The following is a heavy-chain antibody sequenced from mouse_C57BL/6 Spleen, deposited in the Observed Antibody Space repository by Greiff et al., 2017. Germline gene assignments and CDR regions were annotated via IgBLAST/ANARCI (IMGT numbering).Heavy chain of an antibody. J-gene: IGHJ4*01. V-gene: IGHV10-1*01. CDR2: IRSKSNNYAT. Sequence: DVILVESGGGLVQPKGSLKLSCAASGFSFNTYAMNWVRQAPGKGLEWVARIRSKSNNYATYYADSVKDRFTISRDDSESMLYLQMNNLKTEDTAMYYCVRSGTWAMDYWGQGTSVTVSS. CDR3: VRSGTWAMDY. D-gene: IGHD3-3*01. CDR1: GFSFNTYA.